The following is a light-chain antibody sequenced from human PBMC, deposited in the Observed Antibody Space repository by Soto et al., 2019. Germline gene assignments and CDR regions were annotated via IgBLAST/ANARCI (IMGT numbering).Light chain of an antibody. V-gene: IGKV3-15*01. CDR3: QQYNNWPPVT. CDR1: QSVSSN. CDR2: GAS. Sequence: EIVMTQSPATLSVSPWERATLSSSASQSVSSNLAWYQQKPGQAPRLLIYGASTRATGIPARFSGSGSGTEFTLTISSLQSEDFAVYYCQQYNNWPPVTFGQGTKVDIK. J-gene: IGKJ1*01.